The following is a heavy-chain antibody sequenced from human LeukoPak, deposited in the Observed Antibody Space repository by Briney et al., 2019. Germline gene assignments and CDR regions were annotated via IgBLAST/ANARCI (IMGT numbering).Heavy chain of an antibody. D-gene: IGHD3-16*01. CDR3: ARLHYDFVWGIFDY. CDR1: GFTFSSYW. J-gene: IGHJ4*02. Sequence: GGSLRLSCAASGFTFSSYWMHWVRQAPGKGLVWVSRINSDGSSTSYADSVKGRFTISRDNAKNSLYLQMNSLRAEDTAVYYCARLHYDFVWGIFDYWGQGTLVTLSS. V-gene: IGHV3-74*01. CDR2: INSDGSST.